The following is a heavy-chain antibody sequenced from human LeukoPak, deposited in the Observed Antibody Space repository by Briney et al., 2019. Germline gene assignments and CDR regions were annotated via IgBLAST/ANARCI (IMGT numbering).Heavy chain of an antibody. Sequence: ASVRVSCKASGYTFTGYYIHWVRQSPGQGLEWVGWINPNSGDTEFAQKFQRRVTMTRDTSISTAYMELSRLRSDDTAVYYCARPDCGGDCRLIQYWGQGTLVTVSS. CDR2: INPNSGDT. CDR1: GYTFTGYY. CDR3: ARPDCGGDCRLIQY. J-gene: IGHJ1*01. D-gene: IGHD2-21*01. V-gene: IGHV1-2*02.